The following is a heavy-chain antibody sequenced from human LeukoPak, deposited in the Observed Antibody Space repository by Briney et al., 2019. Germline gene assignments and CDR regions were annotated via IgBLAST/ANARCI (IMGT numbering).Heavy chain of an antibody. J-gene: IGHJ4*02. CDR3: ATLTGTTGSDDY. CDR1: GFTFSSYS. D-gene: IGHD1-20*01. Sequence: TPGGSLRLSCAASGFTFSSYSMNWVRQAPGKGLEWVSSISSSSSYIYYADSVKGRFTISRGNAKNSLYLQMNSLRAEDTAVYYCATLTGTTGSDDYWGQGTLVTVSS. V-gene: IGHV3-21*01. CDR2: ISSSSSYI.